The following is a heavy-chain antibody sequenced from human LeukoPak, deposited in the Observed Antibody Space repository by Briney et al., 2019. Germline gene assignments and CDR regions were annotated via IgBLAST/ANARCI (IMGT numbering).Heavy chain of an antibody. V-gene: IGHV1-2*02. Sequence: ASVKVSCKASGYTFTGYYMHWVRQAPGQGLEWMGWINPNSGGTNYAQKFQGRVTMTRDTSISTAYMELSRLRSDDTAVYYCARADYYYYSMDVWGQGTTVTVSS. CDR1: GYTFTGYY. CDR2: INPNSGGT. J-gene: IGHJ6*02. CDR3: ARADYYYYSMDV.